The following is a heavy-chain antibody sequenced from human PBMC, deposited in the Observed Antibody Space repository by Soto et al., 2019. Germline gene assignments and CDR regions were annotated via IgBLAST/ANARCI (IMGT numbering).Heavy chain of an antibody. D-gene: IGHD1-1*01. V-gene: IGHV3-23*01. Sequence: GGSLRLSCAASGFTFSRYAMGWVRQAPGKGLEWVSVISGSGGNIHYADSVKGRFTISRDNSKNTLYLQMNSLRVEGTAVYNCATQDFRGTTGTTWGQGTLVTVSS. J-gene: IGHJ4*02. CDR1: GFTFSRYA. CDR3: ATQDFRGTTGTT. CDR2: ISGSGGNI.